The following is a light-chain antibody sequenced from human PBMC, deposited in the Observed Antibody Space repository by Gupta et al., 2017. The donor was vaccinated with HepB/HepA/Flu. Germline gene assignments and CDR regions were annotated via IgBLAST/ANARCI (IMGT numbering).Light chain of an antibody. Sequence: SALTQPASVSGSPGQSNTNSCTGISSDVGSYHFVSWYQQDPGKARKLMIYEVTKRPAGVFNRFSGSKAGNTASLTISGHYAEEEADYYCGSDANSTTVFAGGTKLTVL. J-gene: IGLJ2*01. CDR2: EVT. V-gene: IGLV2-23*02. CDR3: GSDANSTTV. CDR1: SSDVGSYHF.